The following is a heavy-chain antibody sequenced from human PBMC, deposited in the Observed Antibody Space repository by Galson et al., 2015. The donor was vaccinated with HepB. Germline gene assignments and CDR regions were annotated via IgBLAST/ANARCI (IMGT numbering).Heavy chain of an antibody. V-gene: IGHV3-53*01. D-gene: IGHD7-27*01. Sequence: SLRLSGAASVFTVRNYYMSWVREAPGKGLECVSVIYSAGSTYYADSVKGRFTISRDNSENTLYLQMNSLRTEDTAVYYCVGTTSKDYWGQGTLVTVSS. J-gene: IGHJ4*02. CDR3: VGTTSKDY. CDR1: VFTVRNYY. CDR2: IYSAGST.